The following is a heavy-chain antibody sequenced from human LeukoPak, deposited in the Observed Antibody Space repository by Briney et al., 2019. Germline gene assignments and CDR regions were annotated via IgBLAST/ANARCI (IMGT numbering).Heavy chain of an antibody. D-gene: IGHD6-19*01. CDR1: GFTFDDYG. CDR2: INWNGGNT. V-gene: IGHV3-20*04. CDR3: GRDLSGWYGPDY. J-gene: IGHJ4*02. Sequence: PRGSLRLSCAASGFTFDDYGMSWVRQAPGKGLEWVAGINWNGGNTGYSDSVKGRFTISRDNAKNSLYLQMDSLRAEDTALYYCGRDLSGWYGPDYWGQGTLVTVSS.